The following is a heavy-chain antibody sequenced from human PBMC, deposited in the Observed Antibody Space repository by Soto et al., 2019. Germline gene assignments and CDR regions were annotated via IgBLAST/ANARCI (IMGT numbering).Heavy chain of an antibody. J-gene: IGHJ1*01. V-gene: IGHV4-31*03. CDR1: GGSISSGVYY. Sequence: QEQLQESGPGLVKPSQTLSLTCTVSGGSISSGVYYWSWIRQHPGKGLEWIGYIFYSGSTYYNPSLKSRVTISVDTSKSQFSLKLSSVTAADTAVYYCAIYDSSVSRGFQHWGQGTLVTVSS. D-gene: IGHD3-22*01. CDR2: IFYSGST. CDR3: AIYDSSVSRGFQH.